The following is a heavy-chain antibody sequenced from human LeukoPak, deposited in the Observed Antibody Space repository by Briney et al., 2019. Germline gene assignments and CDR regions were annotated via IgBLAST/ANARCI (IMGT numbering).Heavy chain of an antibody. CDR3: ARDRVGYCSGGSCYPNWFDP. Sequence: ASVKVYCKASGYTFTGYYMHWVRQAPGQGLEWMGWINPNSGDTNYAQKFQGRVTMTRDTSISTAYMELSRLRSDDTAVYYCARDRVGYCSGGSCYPNWFDPWGQGTLVTVSS. D-gene: IGHD2-15*01. CDR2: INPNSGDT. J-gene: IGHJ5*02. CDR1: GYTFTGYY. V-gene: IGHV1-2*02.